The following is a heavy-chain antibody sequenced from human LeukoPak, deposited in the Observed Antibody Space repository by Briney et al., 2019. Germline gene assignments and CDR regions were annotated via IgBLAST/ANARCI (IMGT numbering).Heavy chain of an antibody. CDR3: TTEPESGYPDY. Sequence: GSLRLSCAPSGFIVTDAWMSWVRQAPGKGLEWVGRIKSTASGGTIDYAAPVKGRFSISRDGSRNILYLEMKSLKTEDTAVYYCTTEPESGYPDYWGQGTLVTVSS. V-gene: IGHV3-15*01. J-gene: IGHJ4*02. CDR1: GFIVTDAW. CDR2: IKSTASGGTI. D-gene: IGHD3-3*01.